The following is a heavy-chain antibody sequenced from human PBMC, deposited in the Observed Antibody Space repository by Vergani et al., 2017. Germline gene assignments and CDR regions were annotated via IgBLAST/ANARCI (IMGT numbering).Heavy chain of an antibody. CDR2: ISGSGGST. V-gene: IGHV3-23*01. D-gene: IGHD1-7*01. Sequence: EVQLLESGGGLVQPGGSLRLSCAASGFTFSSYAMSWVRQAPGKGLEWVSAISGSGGSTYYADSVKGRFTISRDNSKNTLYLQMNSLRAEDTAVYYCAKGGDNWNLVYYNGIDVGSQGTTVTAS. CDR3: AKGGDNWNLVYYNGIDV. CDR1: GFTFSSYA. J-gene: IGHJ6*02.